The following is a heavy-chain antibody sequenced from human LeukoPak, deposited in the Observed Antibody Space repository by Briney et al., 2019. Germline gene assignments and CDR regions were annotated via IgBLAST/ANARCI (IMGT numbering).Heavy chain of an antibody. CDR2: IYYSGST. CDR1: GGSISSSSYY. J-gene: IGHJ5*02. V-gene: IGHV4-39*01. CDR3: ASVITPNYYGSGSYYWGPFDP. D-gene: IGHD3-10*01. Sequence: SETLSLTCTVSGGSISSSSYYWGWMRQPPGKGLEWIGSIYYSGSTYYNPSLKSRVTISVDTSKNQFSLKLSSVTAADTAVYYCASVITPNYYGSGSYYWGPFDPWGQGTPVTVSS.